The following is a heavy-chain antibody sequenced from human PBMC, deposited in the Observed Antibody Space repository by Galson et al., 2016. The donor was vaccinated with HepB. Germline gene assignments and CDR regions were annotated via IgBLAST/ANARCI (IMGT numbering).Heavy chain of an antibody. V-gene: IGHV3-21*01. CDR1: GFTFNSYS. J-gene: IGHJ4*02. CDR2: ISSSSDYK. D-gene: IGHD3-16*01. Sequence: SLRLSCAASGFTFNSYSLNWVRQAPGKGLEWVSSISSSSDYKHYTDSVKGRFTISRDNAKKSLYLQMNTLRAEDTAVYYCARSTRRGSLQWGQGTLVTVSS. CDR3: ARSTRRGSLQ.